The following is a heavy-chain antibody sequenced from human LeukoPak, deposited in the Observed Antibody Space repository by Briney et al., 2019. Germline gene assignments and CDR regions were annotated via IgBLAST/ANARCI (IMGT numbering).Heavy chain of an antibody. J-gene: IGHJ4*02. Sequence: SETLSLTCTVSGGSISSGGYYWSWIRQHPGKGLEWIGYIYYSGSTYYNPSLKSRVAISVDTSKNQFSLKLSSVTAADTAVYYCAREYYYDSSGYYYFDYWGQGTLVTVSS. D-gene: IGHD3-22*01. CDR1: GGSISSGGYY. CDR3: AREYYYDSSGYYYFDY. V-gene: IGHV4-31*03. CDR2: IYYSGST.